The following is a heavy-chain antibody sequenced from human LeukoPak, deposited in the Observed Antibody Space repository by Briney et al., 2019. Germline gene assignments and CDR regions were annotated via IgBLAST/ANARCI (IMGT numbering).Heavy chain of an antibody. CDR1: GFTFSTFA. CDR3: ARGRRGQLGFFFDY. J-gene: IGHJ4*02. CDR2: IFPSGGEI. V-gene: IGHV3-23*01. Sequence: GGSLRLSCAASGFTFSTFAMIWVRQPPGKGLEWVSSIFPSGGEIHYADSVRGRFTISRDNAKNTLYLQMNSLRAEDTAVYYCARGRRGQLGFFFDYWGQGTLVTVSS. D-gene: IGHD6-13*01.